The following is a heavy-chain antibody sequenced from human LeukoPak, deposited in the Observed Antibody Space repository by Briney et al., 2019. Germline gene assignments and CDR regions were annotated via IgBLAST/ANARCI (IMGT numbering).Heavy chain of an antibody. J-gene: IGHJ4*02. CDR2: IYHSGST. CDR3: SIYDTSGSYSDY. V-gene: IGHV4-30-2*01. CDR1: SGSISSGGYS. D-gene: IGHD3-22*01. Sequence: SETLSLTCAVSSGSISSGGYSWSWIRQPPGKGLEWIGYIYHSGSTYYNPSLKSRVTISVDRSKNQFSLKLSSVTAADTAVYYCSIYDTSGSYSDYWGQGTLVIVSS.